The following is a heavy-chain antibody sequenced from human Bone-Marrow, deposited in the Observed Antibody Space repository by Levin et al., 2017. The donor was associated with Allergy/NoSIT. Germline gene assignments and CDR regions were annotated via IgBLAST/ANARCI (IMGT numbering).Heavy chain of an antibody. Sequence: PGGSLRLSCAASGFTFSNYYMSWVRQAPGKGLQWISYISSSGSATYYADSVQGRFTISRDNAKNSVYLQMNSLSVEDTAVYYCARDLVRKQFGDSLFDYWGQGILVTVSS. CDR1: GFTFSNYY. D-gene: IGHD3-10*01. CDR2: ISSSGSAT. V-gene: IGHV3-11*01. CDR3: ARDLVRKQFGDSLFDY. J-gene: IGHJ4*02.